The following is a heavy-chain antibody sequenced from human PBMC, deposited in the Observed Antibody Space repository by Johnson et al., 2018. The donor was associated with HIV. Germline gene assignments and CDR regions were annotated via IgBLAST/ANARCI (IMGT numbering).Heavy chain of an antibody. D-gene: IGHD6-13*01. CDR3: AKEEGLAAAGTGEAFDI. CDR1: GFTFSIYV. CDR2: ISDSGGGT. V-gene: IGHV3-23*04. Sequence: EVQLVESGGGLVQPGGSLRLSCAASGFTFSIYVMIWVRQAPGKGLEWVSAISDSGGGTYSADSVKGRFTISRDNSKNTLYLQMNSLRAEDTAVYYCAKEEGLAAAGTGEAFDIWGQGTMVTVSS. J-gene: IGHJ3*02.